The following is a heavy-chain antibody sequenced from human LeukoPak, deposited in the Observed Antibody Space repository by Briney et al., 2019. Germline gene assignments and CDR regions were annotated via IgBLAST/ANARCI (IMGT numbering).Heavy chain of an antibody. V-gene: IGHV4-34*01. Sequence: SETLSLTCAVYGGSFSGYYWSWIRQPPGKGLEWIGEINHSGSTNYNPSLKSRVTISVDTSKNQFSLKLSSVTAADTAVYYCARFPHRIAAPLGDYWGRGTLVTVSS. D-gene: IGHD6-6*01. CDR2: INHSGST. J-gene: IGHJ4*02. CDR3: ARFPHRIAAPLGDY. CDR1: GGSFSGYY.